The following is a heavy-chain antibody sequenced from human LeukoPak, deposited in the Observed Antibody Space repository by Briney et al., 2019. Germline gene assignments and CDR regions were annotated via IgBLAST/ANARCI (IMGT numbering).Heavy chain of an antibody. CDR2: IYYSGST. CDR3: ARGSTGELLLRWFDP. CDR1: GGSISSSSYY. J-gene: IGHJ5*02. Sequence: SETLSLTCTVSGGSISSSSYYWGWIRQPPGKGLEWIGSIYYSGSTYYNPSLKSRVTISVDTSKNQFSLKLSSVTAADTAVYYCARGSTGELLLRWFDPWGQGTLVTVSS. V-gene: IGHV4-39*01. D-gene: IGHD1-26*01.